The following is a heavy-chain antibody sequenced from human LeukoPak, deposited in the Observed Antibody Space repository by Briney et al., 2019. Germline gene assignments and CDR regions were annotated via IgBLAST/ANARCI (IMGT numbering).Heavy chain of an antibody. V-gene: IGHV1-8*02. CDR3: ARGLRGIAAS. D-gene: IGHD6-13*01. Sequence: ASVKVSCKASGYTFTSYYMHWVRQAPGQGLEWMGWMNPNSGNTGYAQKFQGRVTMTRNTSISTAYMELSSLRSEDTAVYYCARGLRGIAASWGQGTLVTVSS. CDR1: GYTFTSYY. CDR2: MNPNSGNT. J-gene: IGHJ5*02.